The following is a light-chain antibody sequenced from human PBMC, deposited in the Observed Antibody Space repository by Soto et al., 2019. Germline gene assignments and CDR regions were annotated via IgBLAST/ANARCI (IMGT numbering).Light chain of an antibody. CDR2: GAS. CDR1: QSVSSNY. J-gene: IGKJ2*01. CDR3: QQYGSSPPYT. V-gene: IGKV3-20*01. Sequence: EIVLTQSPGTLSLSPGERATLSCRASQSVSSNYLAWYQQKPGQATRLLIYGASSRATGIPDRFSGSGSGTDFTLTISRLEPEDFAVDYCQQYGSSPPYTFGQGTKLEIK.